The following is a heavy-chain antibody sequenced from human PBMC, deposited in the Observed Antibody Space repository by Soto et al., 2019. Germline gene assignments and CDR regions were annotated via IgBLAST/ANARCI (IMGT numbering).Heavy chain of an antibody. CDR3: TTDLSRGAPKLRFLRQTFYSYAMDV. D-gene: IGHD3-3*01. J-gene: IGHJ6*02. Sequence: EVQLVESGGGLVQPGGSLRLSCAASGFIFRNAWMSWVRLTPGRGLEWIGRIKSKTDGGTTDYAAPVKGRFTFSRDDSKNALYLQMNSLKIEDTAVYYCTTDLSRGAPKLRFLRQTFYSYAMDVWGQGTTVTVSS. CDR1: GFIFRNAW. V-gene: IGHV3-15*05. CDR2: IKSKTDGGTT.